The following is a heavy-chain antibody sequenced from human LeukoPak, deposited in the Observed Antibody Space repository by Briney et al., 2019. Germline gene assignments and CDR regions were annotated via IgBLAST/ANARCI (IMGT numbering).Heavy chain of an antibody. CDR3: ARDVSNYDFWSGYSGY. Sequence: GGSLRLPCAASGFTFSDYYMSWIRQAPGKGLEWVSYISSSGSTIYYADSVKGRFTISRDNAKNSLYLQMNSLRAEDTAVYYCARDVSNYDFWSGYSGYWGQGTLVTVSS. J-gene: IGHJ4*02. D-gene: IGHD3-3*01. V-gene: IGHV3-11*04. CDR1: GFTFSDYY. CDR2: ISSSGSTI.